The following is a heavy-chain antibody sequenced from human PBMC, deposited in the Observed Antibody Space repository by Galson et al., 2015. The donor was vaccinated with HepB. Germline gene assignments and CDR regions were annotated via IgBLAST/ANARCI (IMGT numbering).Heavy chain of an antibody. CDR2: IIPIFGTA. Sequence: SVKVSCKASGVTFSSYAISWVRQAPGQGLEWMGGIIPIFGTASYAQKFQGRVTITADESTSTAYMELSSLRSEDTAVYFCARPSGSYLSFDYWGQGTLVTVSS. D-gene: IGHD1-26*01. J-gene: IGHJ4*02. CDR3: ARPSGSYLSFDY. CDR1: GVTFSSYA. V-gene: IGHV1-69*13.